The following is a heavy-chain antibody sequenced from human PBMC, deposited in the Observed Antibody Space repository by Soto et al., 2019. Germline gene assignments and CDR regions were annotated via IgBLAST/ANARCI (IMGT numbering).Heavy chain of an antibody. V-gene: IGHV1-3*01. D-gene: IGHD2-15*01. J-gene: IGHJ6*02. Sequence: ASVKVSCKASGYTFTSYAMHWVRQAPGQRLEWMGWINAGNGNTKYSQKFQGRVTITRDTSASTAYMELSSLRSEDTAVYYCARQAVYCSGGSCYYYGMDVCGQGTTVTVSS. CDR3: ARQAVYCSGGSCYYYGMDV. CDR2: INAGNGNT. CDR1: GYTFTSYA.